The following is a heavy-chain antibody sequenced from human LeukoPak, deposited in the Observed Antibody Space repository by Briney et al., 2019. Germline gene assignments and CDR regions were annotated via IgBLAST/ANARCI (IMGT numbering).Heavy chain of an antibody. CDR1: GFTFSSYW. CDR2: INSDGSST. D-gene: IGHD6-19*01. Sequence: GGSLRLSCAASGFTFSSYWMHWVRQAPGKGLVWVSRINSDGSSTSYADSVKGRLTISRDNAKNTLYLQMNSLRAEDTAVYYCARDSRSYGMDVWGQGTTVTVSS. CDR3: ARDSRSYGMDV. V-gene: IGHV3-74*01. J-gene: IGHJ6*02.